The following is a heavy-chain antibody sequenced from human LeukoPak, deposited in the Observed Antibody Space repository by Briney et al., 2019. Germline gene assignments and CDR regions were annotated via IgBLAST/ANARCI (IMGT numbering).Heavy chain of an antibody. CDR3: ATDHDYGDYVCHY. D-gene: IGHD4-17*01. V-gene: IGHV1-24*01. J-gene: IGHJ4*02. CDR2: FDPEDGET. Sequence: VKVSCKVSGYTLTELSMHWVRQAPGQGLEWMGGFDPEDGETIYAQKFQGRVTMTEDTSTDTAYMELSSLRSEDTAVYYCATDHDYGDYVCHYWGQGTQVTVSS. CDR1: GYTLTELS.